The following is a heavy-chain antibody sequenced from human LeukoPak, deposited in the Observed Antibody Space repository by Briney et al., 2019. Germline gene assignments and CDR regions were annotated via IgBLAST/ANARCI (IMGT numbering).Heavy chain of an antibody. CDR3: ARKGMGDLYFDY. CDR2: IYHVGST. D-gene: IGHD3-10*01. J-gene: IGHJ4*02. V-gene: IGHV4-4*02. CDR1: GGSISSNNW. Sequence: ETLSLTCAVSGGSISSNNWWSWVRQPPGKGLEWIGEIYHVGSTTYNPSLKSRVTISVDTSKNQFSLKLSSVTAADTAVYYCARKGMGDLYFDYWGQGTLVTVSS.